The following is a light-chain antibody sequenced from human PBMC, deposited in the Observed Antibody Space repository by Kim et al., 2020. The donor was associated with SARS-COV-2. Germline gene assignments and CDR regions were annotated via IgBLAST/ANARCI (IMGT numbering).Light chain of an antibody. CDR2: AAS. J-gene: IGKJ2*01. V-gene: IGKV1-39*01. Sequence: DIQMTQSPSSLSASVGDRVTLTCRASQSIASYLNWYQQKPGKAPKLLIYAASTLQSGVPSRFSGSGSGTDFILTISSLQPEDFATYYCQQSDSTPYTFGQGTKLEIK. CDR1: QSIASY. CDR3: QQSDSTPYT.